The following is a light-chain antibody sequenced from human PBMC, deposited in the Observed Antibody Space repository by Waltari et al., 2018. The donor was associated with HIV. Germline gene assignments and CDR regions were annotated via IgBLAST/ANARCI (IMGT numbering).Light chain of an antibody. CDR2: KDS. V-gene: IGLV3-25*03. CDR1: ALPKQY. Sequence: SYELTQPPSVSVSPGQTARITCSGDALPKQYAYWYQQKAGQAPVLVISKDSERPSGIPERFSGSSSGTTVTLTISGVQAEDEADYNWQSADSSGTDLIFGGGTKLTVL. CDR3: QSADSSGTDLI. J-gene: IGLJ2*01.